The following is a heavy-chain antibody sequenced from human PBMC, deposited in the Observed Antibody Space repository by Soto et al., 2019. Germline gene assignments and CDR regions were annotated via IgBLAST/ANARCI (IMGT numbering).Heavy chain of an antibody. V-gene: IGHV1-69*13. CDR2: IIPIFGTA. J-gene: IGHJ4*02. CDR3: ASRRYGANRYYFDY. CDR1: GGTFSSYA. Sequence: SVKVSCKASGGTFSSYAISGVRQAPGQGLEWMGGIIPIFGTANYAQKFQGRVTITADESTSTAYMELSSLRSEDTAVYYCASRRYGANRYYFDYWGQGTLVTVSS. D-gene: IGHD4-17*01.